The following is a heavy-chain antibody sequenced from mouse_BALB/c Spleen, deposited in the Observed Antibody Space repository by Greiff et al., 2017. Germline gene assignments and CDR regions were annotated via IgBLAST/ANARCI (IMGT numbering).Heavy chain of an antibody. Sequence: QVQLKQSGPGLVQPSQSLSITCTVSGFSLTSYGVHWVRQSPGKGLEWLGVIWSGGSTDYNAAFISRLSISKDNSKSQVFFKMNSLQANDTAIYYCARGEAYGPFAYWGQGTLVTVSA. CDR3: ARGEAYGPFAY. D-gene: IGHD1-2*01. CDR1: GFSLTSYG. J-gene: IGHJ3*01. CDR2: IWSGGST. V-gene: IGHV2-2*02.